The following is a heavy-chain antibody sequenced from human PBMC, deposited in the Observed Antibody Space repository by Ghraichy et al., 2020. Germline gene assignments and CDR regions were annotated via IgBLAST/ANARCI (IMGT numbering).Heavy chain of an antibody. J-gene: IGHJ3*02. Sequence: SVKVSCKASGGTFSSYAISWVRQAPGQGLEWMGGIIPIFGIANYAQKFQGRVTITADKSTSTAYMELSSLRSEDTAVYYCAREKDVYCSSTSCYHDAFDIWGQGTMVTVSS. CDR2: IIPIFGIA. D-gene: IGHD2-2*01. CDR3: AREKDVYCSSTSCYHDAFDI. V-gene: IGHV1-69*10. CDR1: GGTFSSYA.